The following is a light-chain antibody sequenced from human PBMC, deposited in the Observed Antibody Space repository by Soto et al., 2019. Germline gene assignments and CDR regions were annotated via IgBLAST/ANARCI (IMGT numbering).Light chain of an antibody. CDR1: QSVSSSY. CDR3: QQYGSSPLT. CDR2: DAS. J-gene: IGKJ4*01. V-gene: IGKV3-20*01. Sequence: EIVLTQSPGTLSLSPGERATLSCRVSQSVSSSYLAWYQQTPGQAPRLLIYDASNRATGIPDRFSGSGSGTDFTLTISRLEPEDFAVYYCQQYGSSPLTFGGGTKVEIK.